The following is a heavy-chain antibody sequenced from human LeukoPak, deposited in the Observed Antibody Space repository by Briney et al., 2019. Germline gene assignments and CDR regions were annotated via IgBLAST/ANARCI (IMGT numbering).Heavy chain of an antibody. CDR3: AGMVVAGIAVAGLDY. CDR2: IYHSGST. CDR1: GYSISSGYY. J-gene: IGHJ4*02. Sequence: SETLSLTCTVSGYSISSGYYWGWIRQPPGKGLEWIGSIYHSGSTYHNPSLKSRVTISVDTSKNQFSLKLSSVTAADTAVYYCAGMVVAGIAVAGLDYWGQGTLVTVSS. V-gene: IGHV4-38-2*02. D-gene: IGHD6-19*01.